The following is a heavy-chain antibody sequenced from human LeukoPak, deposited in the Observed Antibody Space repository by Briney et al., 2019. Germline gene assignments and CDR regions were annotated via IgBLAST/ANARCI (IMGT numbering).Heavy chain of an antibody. Sequence: GGSLRLSCAASGFTFSSYAMSWVRQAPGKGLEWVSAISGSGGSTYYADSVKGRFTISRDNSKNTLYLQMNSLRAEDTAVYYCTRHSDTYCSRANCYVDNFYGLDVWGQGTRVTVSS. V-gene: IGHV3-23*01. CDR3: TRHSDTYCSRANCYVDNFYGLDV. CDR1: GFTFSSYA. D-gene: IGHD2-2*01. CDR2: ISGSGGST. J-gene: IGHJ6*02.